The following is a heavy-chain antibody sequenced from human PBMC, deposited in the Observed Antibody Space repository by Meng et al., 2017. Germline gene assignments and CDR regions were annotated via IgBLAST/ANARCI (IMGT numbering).Heavy chain of an antibody. CDR2: INAGNSDT. J-gene: IGHJ4*02. CDR1: GYTFTTYA. V-gene: IGHV1-3*01. Sequence: QVQLVQSGAEVKKPGASVRVSCKASGYTFTTYAIHWVRQAPGQGLEWMGWINAGNSDTKYSQKLQGRVTITRDTSASTVYMEVSSLRSEDTGVYYCARAIAVSGTGRFDYWGQGTLVTVSS. CDR3: ARAIAVSGTGRFDY. D-gene: IGHD6-19*01.